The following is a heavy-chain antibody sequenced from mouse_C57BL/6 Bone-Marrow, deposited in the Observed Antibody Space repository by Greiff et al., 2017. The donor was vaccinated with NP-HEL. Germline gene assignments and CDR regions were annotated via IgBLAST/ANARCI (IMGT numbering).Heavy chain of an antibody. J-gene: IGHJ2*01. V-gene: IGHV1-81*01. CDR3: ALITTVVATDY. D-gene: IGHD1-1*01. CDR2: IYPRSGNP. CDR1: GYTFTSYG. Sequence: QVQLQQSGAELARPGASVKLSCKASGYTFTSYGISWVKQRTGQGLEWIGEIYPRSGNPYYNEKFKGKATLTADKSSSTPYMELRSLTSEDSAVYFCALITTVVATDYWGQGTTLTVSA.